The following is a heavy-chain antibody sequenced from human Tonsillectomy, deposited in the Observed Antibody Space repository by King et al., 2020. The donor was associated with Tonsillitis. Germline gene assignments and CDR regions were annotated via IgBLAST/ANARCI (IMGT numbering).Heavy chain of an antibody. J-gene: IGHJ6*02. CDR2: IQQDGSEK. CDR3: ARDMTVYGELAV. D-gene: IGHD3-3*01. CDR1: GFTVSSYW. V-gene: IGHV3-7*03. Sequence: VQLVESGGGLVQPGGSLRLSCAASGFTVSSYWMSWVRQAPGKGLEWVANIQQDGSEKYYVDSVKGRFTISRDNAKNSLYLQMTRLRAEDTAVYYCARDMTVYGELAVWGQGTTVTVAS.